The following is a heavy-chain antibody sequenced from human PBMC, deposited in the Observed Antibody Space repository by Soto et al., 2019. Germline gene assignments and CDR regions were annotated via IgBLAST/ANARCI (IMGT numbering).Heavy chain of an antibody. CDR1: GFTFSSYG. CDR3: AATTSPYYYYGMDV. CDR2: IWYDGSNK. V-gene: IGHV3-33*01. Sequence: GGSLRLSCAASGFTFSSYGMHWVRQAPGKGLEWVAVIWYDGSNKYYADSVKGRFAISRDNSKNTLYLQMNSLRAEDTAVYYWAATTSPYYYYGMDVWGQGTTVTVSS. D-gene: IGHD1-26*01. J-gene: IGHJ6*02.